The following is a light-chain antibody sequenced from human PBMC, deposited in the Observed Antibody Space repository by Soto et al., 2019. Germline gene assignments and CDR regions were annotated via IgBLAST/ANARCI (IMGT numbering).Light chain of an antibody. CDR3: QQYLNRWT. Sequence: DIQMTQSPSTLSASVGDRVTITCRASQSISTWLAWYQQKPGKAPKLLIYKASSLEGRVPSRISGSGSWTEFTLTISSLQPDDFATYYCQQYLNRWTFGQGTKVDIK. J-gene: IGKJ1*01. V-gene: IGKV1-5*03. CDR1: QSISTW. CDR2: KAS.